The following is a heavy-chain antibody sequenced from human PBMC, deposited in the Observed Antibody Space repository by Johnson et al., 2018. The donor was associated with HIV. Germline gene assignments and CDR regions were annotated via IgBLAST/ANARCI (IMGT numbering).Heavy chain of an antibody. CDR1: GFTFSGSA. D-gene: IGHD6-19*01. CDR3: TVDPGWDPDAFDV. V-gene: IGHV3-73*01. CDR2: IRSKANSYAT. Sequence: VQLVESGGGVVQPGRSLRLSCAASGFTFSGSAMHWVRQASGKGLEWVGRIRSKANSYATTYAASVKGRFTISRDNSKNTLYLQMDSLRTEDTAVYYCTVDPGWDPDAFDVWGQGTMVTVSS. J-gene: IGHJ3*01.